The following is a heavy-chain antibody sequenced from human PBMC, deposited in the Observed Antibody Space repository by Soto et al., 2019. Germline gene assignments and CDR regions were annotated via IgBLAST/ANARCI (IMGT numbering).Heavy chain of an antibody. CDR3: GKDGYLDTYYFDY. Sequence: QVQLVESGGGVVQPGRSLRLSCAASGFTFSSYAMHWVRQARGKGLEWVAVISYDGISKHYADSVKGRFSISRDDSKNTLYVQMNSLRAEDTAVYYCGKDGYLDTYYFDYWGQGTLVTVSS. CDR1: GFTFSSYA. J-gene: IGHJ4*02. V-gene: IGHV3-30-3*01. CDR2: ISYDGISK. D-gene: IGHD3-9*01.